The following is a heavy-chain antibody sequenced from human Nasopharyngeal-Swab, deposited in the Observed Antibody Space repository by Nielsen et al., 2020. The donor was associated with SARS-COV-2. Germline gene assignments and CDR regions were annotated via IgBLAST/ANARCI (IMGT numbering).Heavy chain of an antibody. Sequence: SSVKVSCKASGGTFSSYAISWVRQAPAQGLEWMGGIIPIFGTANYAQKFQGRVTITADESTSTAYMELSSLRSEDTAVYYCARDLTVYRYYDSSGYYYVAFDIWGQGTMVTVSS. J-gene: IGHJ3*02. CDR2: IIPIFGTA. CDR1: GGTFSSYA. D-gene: IGHD3-22*01. CDR3: ARDLTVYRYYDSSGYYYVAFDI. V-gene: IGHV1-69*13.